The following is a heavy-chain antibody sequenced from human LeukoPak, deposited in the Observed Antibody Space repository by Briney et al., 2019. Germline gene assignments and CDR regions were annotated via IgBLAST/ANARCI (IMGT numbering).Heavy chain of an antibody. D-gene: IGHD6-19*01. CDR2: IYTSGST. J-gene: IGHJ4*02. CDR1: GGSISSGSYY. V-gene: IGHV4-61*02. Sequence: ASETLSLTCTVSGGSISSGSYYWSWIRQPAGKGLEWIGRIYTSGSTNYNPSLKSRVTISVDTSKNQFSLKLSSVTAADTAVYYCARSSGWDAYYFDYWGQGTLVTVSS. CDR3: ARSSGWDAYYFDY.